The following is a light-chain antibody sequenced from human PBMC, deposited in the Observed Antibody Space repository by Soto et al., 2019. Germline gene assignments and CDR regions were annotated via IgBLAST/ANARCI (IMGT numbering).Light chain of an antibody. V-gene: IGKV4-1*01. CDR1: QSVLYSSNNKNY. Sequence: DIVRTQSSEALAVSLGERATINCKSSQSVLYSSNNKNYLNWYQQKPGQAPRLLIYGASIRATGIPDRFSGSGSETDFTLTISRLEPEDFALYYCQQYGSSAPITFGQGTRLEIK. CDR3: QQYGSSAPIT. J-gene: IGKJ5*01. CDR2: GAS.